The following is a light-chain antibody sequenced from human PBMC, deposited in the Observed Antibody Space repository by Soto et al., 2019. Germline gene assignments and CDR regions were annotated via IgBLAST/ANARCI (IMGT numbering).Light chain of an antibody. J-gene: IGKJ2*01. CDR3: QQYGSSPQT. V-gene: IGKV3-20*01. Sequence: EIVLTQSPGTLSLSPGERATLSCRASQNIWSRNLAWYQQRPGQAPRLLIYGASSRATGIPDRFSGDGSGTDFTLTISRLEPGDFAVYYCQQYGSSPQTFGQGTKLDIK. CDR1: QNIWSRN. CDR2: GAS.